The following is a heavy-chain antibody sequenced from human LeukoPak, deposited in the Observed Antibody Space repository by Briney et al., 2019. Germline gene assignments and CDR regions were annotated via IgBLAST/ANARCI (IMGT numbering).Heavy chain of an antibody. Sequence: PSETLSLTCTVSGDSIGSYDWSWIRQPAGKGLEWIGRIYISGNTYYNSSLKSRVTMSVDTSKNQLSLKLTSVSAADTAVYYCAREIYGSGSYYFDYWGQGTLVTVSS. CDR3: AREIYGSGSYYFDY. J-gene: IGHJ4*02. CDR1: GDSIGSYD. CDR2: IYISGNT. V-gene: IGHV4-4*07. D-gene: IGHD3-10*01.